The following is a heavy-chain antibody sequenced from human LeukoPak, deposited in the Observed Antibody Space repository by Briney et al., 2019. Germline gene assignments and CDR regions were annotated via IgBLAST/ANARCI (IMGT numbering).Heavy chain of an antibody. J-gene: IGHJ1*01. CDR3: VRAHSPGFDH. CDR1: GGSVSSGGYS. Sequence: TPSLTCAVSGGSVSSGGYSWSWIRQSPGKGLEWIGYIYDSGTTYYNPSLKSRVTISVDRSKNQISLKLSSVTAADTAVYYCVRAHSPGFDHWGQGTLVTVSS. V-gene: IGHV4-30-2*06. CDR2: IYDSGTT. D-gene: IGHD3-16*01.